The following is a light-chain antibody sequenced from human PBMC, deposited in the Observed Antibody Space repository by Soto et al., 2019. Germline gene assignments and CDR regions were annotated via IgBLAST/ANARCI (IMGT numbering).Light chain of an antibody. CDR1: QSISSN. CDR3: QQSYSTPPT. V-gene: IGKV1-39*01. CDR2: FAS. J-gene: IGKJ1*01. Sequence: DIQMTQSPSSLSAYVGDRVTITCRASQSISSNVNWYQQKAGKAPKLLIYFASSLQSGVPSRFSGGGSGTDFTLTISSLQPEDFATYYCQQSYSTPPTFGQGTKVDI.